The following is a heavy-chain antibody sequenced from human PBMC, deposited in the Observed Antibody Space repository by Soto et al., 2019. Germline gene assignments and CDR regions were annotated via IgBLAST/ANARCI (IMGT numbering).Heavy chain of an antibody. CDR1: VFNCRSYG. V-gene: IGHV3-33*03. J-gene: IGHJ5*01. CDR3: SVGLIVVPTFDS. Sequence: QVRLEESGGGVVQSGRSRRLSCVVAVFNCRSYGMHWVRQAPGKGPECVAGIWFDGSEKFYVDSVKGRFTISRDNSRKTLYLQMNSMRGAETAFYYSSVGLIVVPTFDSWGRGTLGTVSP. D-gene: IGHD2-15*01. CDR2: IWFDGSEK.